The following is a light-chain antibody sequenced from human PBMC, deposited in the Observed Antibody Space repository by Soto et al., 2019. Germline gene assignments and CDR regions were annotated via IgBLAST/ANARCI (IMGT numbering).Light chain of an antibody. CDR3: HLRSNWWT. CDR2: EAS. J-gene: IGKJ1*01. V-gene: IGKV3-11*01. Sequence: EIVLTQSPATLALSPWERATLSCRPSQSVSSYLACYQQKPGQAPRLLLYEASNSATAIPARFSVSGSGTDLTLTISSLEPEDFAVYYCHLRSNWWTFGQGTKVDIK. CDR1: QSVSSY.